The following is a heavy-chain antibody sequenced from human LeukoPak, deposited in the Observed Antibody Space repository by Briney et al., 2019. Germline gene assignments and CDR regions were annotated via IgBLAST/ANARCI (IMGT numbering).Heavy chain of an antibody. CDR1: GFTFDDYA. CDR3: AKKLTIFGVVNPNSPFNY. V-gene: IGHV3-9*01. J-gene: IGHJ4*02. Sequence: PGRSLRLSCAASGFTFDDYAMNWVRQAPGKGLEWVSGISWNSGSIGYADSVKGRFTISRDNAKNSLYLQMNSLRAEDTALYYCAKKLTIFGVVNPNSPFNYWGQGTLVTVSS. D-gene: IGHD3-3*01. CDR2: ISWNSGSI.